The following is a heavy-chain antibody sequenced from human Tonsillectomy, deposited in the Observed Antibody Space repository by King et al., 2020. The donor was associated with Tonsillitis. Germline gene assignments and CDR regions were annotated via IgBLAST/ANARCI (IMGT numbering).Heavy chain of an antibody. CDR3: ARGNRPYGMDV. V-gene: IGHV3-64*02. J-gene: IGHJ6*02. CDR2: ISSNGGIT. D-gene: IGHD1-14*01. CDR1: GFSFSSYA. Sequence: VQLVESGEGLVQPGGSLRLSCAASGFSFSSYAMHWVRQAPGKGLEYVSAISSNGGITYYADSVKGRFTISRDNSKNTMYLQMGSLRAEDMAVYYCARGNRPYGMDVWGQGTTVTVSS.